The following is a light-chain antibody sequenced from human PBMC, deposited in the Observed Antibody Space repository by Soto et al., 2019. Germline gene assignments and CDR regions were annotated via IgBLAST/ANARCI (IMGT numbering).Light chain of an antibody. Sequence: QSALTQPASVSGSPGQSITISCTGTSSDVGGYDYVSWYQHHPGKGPKLMIYDVSKRTSGISNRFSGSKSGNTASLTISGLQAEDEADYYCSSYITGTTPVVFGGGTKLTVL. J-gene: IGLJ2*01. CDR1: SSDVGGYDY. CDR2: DVS. CDR3: SSYITGTTPVV. V-gene: IGLV2-14*03.